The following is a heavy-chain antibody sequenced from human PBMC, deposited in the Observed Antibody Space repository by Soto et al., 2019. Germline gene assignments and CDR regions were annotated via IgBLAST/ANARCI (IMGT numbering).Heavy chain of an antibody. Sequence: DVQLVESGGALVQPGGSLRLSCAASGFTFGDYWMTWVRQAPGKGLEWVANLKRDGRERYYVDSVKGRFSVSRDNAKNSLYLQMKNLRPEDTAVYYCARDVYEILGRVVRRLDSWGQGTLVTVSS. V-gene: IGHV3-7*03. J-gene: IGHJ4*02. D-gene: IGHD2-8*01. CDR3: ARDVYEILGRVVRRLDS. CDR1: GFTFGDYW. CDR2: LKRDGRER.